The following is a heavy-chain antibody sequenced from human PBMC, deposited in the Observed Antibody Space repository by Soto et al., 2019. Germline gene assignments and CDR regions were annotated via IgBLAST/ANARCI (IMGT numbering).Heavy chain of an antibody. J-gene: IGHJ3*02. V-gene: IGHV3-23*01. CDR1: GFTFSSYA. Sequence: VRLSCAASGFTFSSYAMSWVRQAPGKGLEWVSAISGSGGSTYYADSVKGRFTISRDNSKNTLYLQMNSLRAEDTAVYYCARVLSSPETLDAFDIWGQGTMVTVSS. CDR2: ISGSGGST. CDR3: ARVLSSPETLDAFDI. D-gene: IGHD2-15*01.